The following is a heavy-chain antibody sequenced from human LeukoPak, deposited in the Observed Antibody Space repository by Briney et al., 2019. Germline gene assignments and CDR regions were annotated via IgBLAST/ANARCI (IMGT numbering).Heavy chain of an antibody. CDR3: AKELETMFFDY. V-gene: IGHV3-43*01. J-gene: IGHJ4*02. Sequence: GGSLRLSCATSGFNFDRYTIHWVRQAPGKGLEWVSLAGWAGGTTFYSDSVRGRFTISRDSGRKSVYLQMNSLTTDDTAFYFCAKELETMFFDYWGQGALVTVSS. D-gene: IGHD3-10*02. CDR1: GFNFDRYT. CDR2: AGWAGGTT.